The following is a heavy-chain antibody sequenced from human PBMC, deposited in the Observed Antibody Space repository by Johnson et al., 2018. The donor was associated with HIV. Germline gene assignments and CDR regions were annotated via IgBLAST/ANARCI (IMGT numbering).Heavy chain of an antibody. V-gene: IGHV3-30*18. D-gene: IGHD7-27*01. CDR2: ISYDGSDK. CDR1: GFTFSSYG. J-gene: IGHJ3*02. CDR3: AKVKSWGLDAFDI. Sequence: QVQLVESGGGVVQPGRSLRLSCAASGFTFSSYGMNWVRQAPGKGLEWVAVISYDGSDKYYADSVKGRFTISRDNTKNSLYLQMNSLRAEDTALYYCAKVKSWGLDAFDIWGQGTMVTVSS.